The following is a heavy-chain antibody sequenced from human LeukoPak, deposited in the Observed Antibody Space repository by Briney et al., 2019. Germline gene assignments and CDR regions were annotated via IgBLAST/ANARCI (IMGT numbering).Heavy chain of an antibody. V-gene: IGHV4-59*08. CDR1: GGSISSYY. Sequence: SETLSLTCTVSGGSISSYYWSWIRQPPGKGLEWIGYIYYSGSTNYNPSLKSRVAISVDTSKNQFSLKLSSVTAADTAVYYCARRVYDSSGYAFWDWGQGTLVTVSS. D-gene: IGHD3-22*01. CDR2: IYYSGST. J-gene: IGHJ4*02. CDR3: ARRVYDSSGYAFWD.